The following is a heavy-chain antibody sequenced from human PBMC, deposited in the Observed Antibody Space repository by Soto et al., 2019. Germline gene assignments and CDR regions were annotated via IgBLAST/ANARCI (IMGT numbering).Heavy chain of an antibody. J-gene: IGHJ4*02. Sequence: EGQLVESGGGLVQPGGSLRLSCVASGFTFSSNWMSWVRQAPGKGLEWVASINPDGGEQYYVDSVKGRFTISRDNAKNSLYLQMNSLRVEDTAVYYCARAYYWGQGALVTVSS. D-gene: IGHD3-16*01. CDR3: ARAYY. V-gene: IGHV3-7*01. CDR2: INPDGGEQ. CDR1: GFTFSSNW.